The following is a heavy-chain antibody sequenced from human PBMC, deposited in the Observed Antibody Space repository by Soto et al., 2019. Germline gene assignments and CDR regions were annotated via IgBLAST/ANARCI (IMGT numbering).Heavy chain of an antibody. CDR2: INHSGST. Sequence: SETLSLTCAVYGGSFSGYYWSWIRQPPGKGLEWIGEINHSGSTNYNPSLKSRVTISVDTSKNQFSLKLSSVTAADTAVYYCARAPSRYYDFWSGPQGFDPWGQAPLLPVSS. CDR3: ARAPSRYYDFWSGPQGFDP. V-gene: IGHV4-34*01. CDR1: GGSFSGYY. J-gene: IGHJ5*02. D-gene: IGHD3-3*01.